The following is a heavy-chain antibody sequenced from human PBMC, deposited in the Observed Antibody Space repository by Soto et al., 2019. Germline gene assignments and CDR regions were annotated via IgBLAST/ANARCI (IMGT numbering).Heavy chain of an antibody. CDR3: ARSGYCSGGSCYELDFDY. D-gene: IGHD2-15*01. Sequence: AASVKVSCKASGYTFTSYGISWVRQAPGQGLEWMGWISAYNGNTNHAQKLQGRVTMTTDTSTSTAYMELRSLRSDDTAVYYCARSGYCSGGSCYELDFDYWGQGTLVTVSS. V-gene: IGHV1-18*01. J-gene: IGHJ4*02. CDR2: ISAYNGNT. CDR1: GYTFTSYG.